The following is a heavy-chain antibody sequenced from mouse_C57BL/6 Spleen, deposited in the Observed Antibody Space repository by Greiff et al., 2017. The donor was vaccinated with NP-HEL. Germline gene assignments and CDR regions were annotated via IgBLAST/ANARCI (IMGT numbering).Heavy chain of an antibody. Sequence: EVKLVESGEGLVKPGGSLKLSCAASGFTFSSYAMSWVRQTPEKRLEWVAYISSGGDYIYYADTVKGRFTISRDNARNTLYLQMSSLKSEDTAMYYCTRDHDYDVIGRYYYAMDYWGQGTSVTVSS. V-gene: IGHV5-9-1*02. J-gene: IGHJ4*01. CDR1: GFTFSSYA. CDR3: TRDHDYDVIGRYYYAMDY. D-gene: IGHD2-4*01. CDR2: ISSGGDYI.